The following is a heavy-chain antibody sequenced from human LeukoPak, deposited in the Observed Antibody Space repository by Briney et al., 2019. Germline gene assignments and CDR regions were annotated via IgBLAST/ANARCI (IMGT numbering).Heavy chain of an antibody. J-gene: IGHJ4*02. CDR2: ISAYNGNT. Sequence: ASVKVSCKASGYTFTSYGISWVRQAPGQGLEWMGWISAYNGNTNYAQKLQGRVTMTTDTSTTTAYMELRSLRSDDTAVYYCARGPKYYDILTGYYKRVGFDYWGQGTLVTVSS. CDR1: GYTFTSYG. V-gene: IGHV1-18*01. CDR3: ARGPKYYDILTGYYKRVGFDY. D-gene: IGHD3-9*01.